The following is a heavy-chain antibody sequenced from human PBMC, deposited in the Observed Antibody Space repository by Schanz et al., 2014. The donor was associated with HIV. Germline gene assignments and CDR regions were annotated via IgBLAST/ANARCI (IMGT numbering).Heavy chain of an antibody. V-gene: IGHV3-23*01. Sequence: EVQLLESGGGLVQPGGSLRLSCAASGFTFSSLGMSWVRQAPGEGLEWVSGISEFGGSAWYADSVKGRFTISRDNSKNRLYLQMNSLRAEDTAVYYCAKEGPTVTPGYYYGMDVWGQGTTVTVSS. D-gene: IGHD4-17*01. CDR1: GFTFSSLG. CDR2: ISEFGGSA. CDR3: AKEGPTVTPGYYYGMDV. J-gene: IGHJ6*02.